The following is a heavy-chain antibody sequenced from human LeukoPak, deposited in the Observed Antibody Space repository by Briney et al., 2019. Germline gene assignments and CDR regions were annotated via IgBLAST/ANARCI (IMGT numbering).Heavy chain of an antibody. CDR2: ISGSGGST. J-gene: IGHJ4*02. V-gene: IGHV3-23*01. D-gene: IGHD5-12*01. CDR1: GFTFSSYA. Sequence: PGGSLRLSCAASGFTFSSYAMTWVRQAPGKGLEWVSAISGSGGSTYYAESVKGRCTISRDNSKNTLYLQMNSLSAEDTAVYYCAKDRRPYSAYVRGLDFWGQGTLVTISS. CDR3: AKDRRPYSAYVRGLDF.